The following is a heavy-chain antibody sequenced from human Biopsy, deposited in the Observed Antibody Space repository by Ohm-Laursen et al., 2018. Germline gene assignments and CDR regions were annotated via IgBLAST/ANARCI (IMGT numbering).Heavy chain of an antibody. CDR3: ARGSDSDY. CDR1: GFTFNSHE. Sequence: SLRLSCAASGFTFNSHEMNWVRQAPGKGLEWVSYISSSSSPIYYADSVKGRFTISRDNAKNSLSLQMNSLRAEDTAVYYCARGSDSDYWGQGTLVTVSS. CDR2: ISSSSSPI. J-gene: IGHJ4*02. V-gene: IGHV3-48*03.